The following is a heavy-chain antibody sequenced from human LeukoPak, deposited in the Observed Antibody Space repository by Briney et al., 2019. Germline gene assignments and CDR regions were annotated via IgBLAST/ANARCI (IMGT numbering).Heavy chain of an antibody. Sequence: PSETLSLTCAVYGGSFSGYYWSWIRQPPGKGLEYIGYIHNSGSTNYNPSLKSRVTISLDTSKNQFSLKLSSVTAADTAMYYCAVRYSYGYDWGQGTLVTVSS. CDR3: AVRYSYGYD. D-gene: IGHD5-18*01. CDR1: GGSFSGYY. CDR2: IHNSGST. V-gene: IGHV4-59*01. J-gene: IGHJ4*02.